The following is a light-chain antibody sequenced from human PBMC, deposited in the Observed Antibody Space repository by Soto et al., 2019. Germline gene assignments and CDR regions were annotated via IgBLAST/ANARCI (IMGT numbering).Light chain of an antibody. Sequence: QSALTQPASVSGSPGQSITISCTGSSSDFGGYNYVSWYQQHPGKAPKLMIYEVSNRPSGISNRFSGSKSGNTASLTLSGLQAEDEADYYCSSYTSSSTLVFGGGTKLTVL. J-gene: IGLJ2*01. CDR2: EVS. CDR3: SSYTSSSTLV. V-gene: IGLV2-14*01. CDR1: SSDFGGYNY.